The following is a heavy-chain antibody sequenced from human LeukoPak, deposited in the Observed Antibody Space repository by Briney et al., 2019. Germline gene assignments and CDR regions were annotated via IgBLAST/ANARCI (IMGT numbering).Heavy chain of an antibody. J-gene: IGHJ4*02. CDR1: GYTFTSYD. CDR2: IIPIFGTA. CDR3: ARVTGRPRVEFDY. D-gene: IGHD1-1*01. Sequence: SVKVSCKASGYTFTSYDINWVRQAPGQGLEWMGGIIPIFGTANYAQRFQGRVTITADESTSTAYMELSSLRSEDTAVYYCARVTGRPRVEFDYWGQGTLVTVSS. V-gene: IGHV1-69*13.